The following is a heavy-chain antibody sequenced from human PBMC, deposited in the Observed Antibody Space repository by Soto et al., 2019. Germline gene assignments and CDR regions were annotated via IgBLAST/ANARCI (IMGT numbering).Heavy chain of an antibody. CDR2: ISGSGGST. J-gene: IGHJ4*02. CDR1: GFTFSSYA. V-gene: IGHV3-23*01. Sequence: GGSLRLSCAASGFTFSSYAMSWVRQAPGKGLEWVSAISGSGGSTYYADSVKGRFTISRDNSKNTLYLQMNSLRAEDTAVYYCATQWFGELLYYFDYWGKGTLVTVSS. D-gene: IGHD3-10*01. CDR3: ATQWFGELLYYFDY.